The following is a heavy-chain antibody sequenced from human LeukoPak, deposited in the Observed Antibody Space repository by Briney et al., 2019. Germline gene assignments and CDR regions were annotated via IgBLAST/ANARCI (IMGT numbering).Heavy chain of an antibody. V-gene: IGHV3-23*01. CDR1: GFIFKDFP. CDR3: ARVRSGWYYFDY. CDR2: ISAGGDLT. D-gene: IGHD6-19*01. Sequence: GGSLRLSCAVSGFIFKDFPMTWVRQAPGKGLEWLSGISAGGDLTFHADSLRGRFTISRDNYKNTLYLQMDSLRAEDTAVYYCARVRSGWYYFDYWGQGTLVTVSS. J-gene: IGHJ4*02.